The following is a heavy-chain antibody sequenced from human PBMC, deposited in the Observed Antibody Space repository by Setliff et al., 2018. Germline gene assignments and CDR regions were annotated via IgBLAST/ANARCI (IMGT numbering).Heavy chain of an antibody. CDR3: ARNIGMGQGDYFDY. D-gene: IGHD3-10*01. CDR1: GGTFNTYA. V-gene: IGHV1-69*13. CDR2: IVPVFGTR. J-gene: IGHJ4*02. Sequence: GASVKVSCKASGGTFNTYAINWVRQAPGQGLAWMGGIVPVFGTRNYAQKFQGRVTFSADDSANTAYMELTSLTSEDTAVYYCARNIGMGQGDYFDYWGQGTVVTVSS.